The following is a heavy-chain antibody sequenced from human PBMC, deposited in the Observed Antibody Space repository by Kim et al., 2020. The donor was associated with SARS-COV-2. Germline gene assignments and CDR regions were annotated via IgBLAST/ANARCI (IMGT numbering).Heavy chain of an antibody. Sequence: GGSLRLSCAASGFIFKTYAMNWVRQAPGKGLEWVSGISESGDITYYADSVKGRFTISRDSSKNTLYLQMNSLRAEDTAVYYCAMGLTVVAHFEYWGQGTLVTVSS. CDR3: AMGLTVVAHFEY. CDR2: ISESGDIT. D-gene: IGHD3-22*01. CDR1: GFIFKTYA. V-gene: IGHV3-23*01. J-gene: IGHJ4*02.